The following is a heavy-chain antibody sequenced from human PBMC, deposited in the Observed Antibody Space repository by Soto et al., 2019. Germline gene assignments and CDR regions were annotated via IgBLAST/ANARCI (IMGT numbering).Heavy chain of an antibody. CDR1: GGSINAYF. CDR3: ARGVDRQWADY. CDR2: IYYSGST. V-gene: IGHV4-59*01. D-gene: IGHD6-19*01. J-gene: IGHJ4*02. Sequence: PSETLSLTCTVSGGSINAYFWTWIRQPPGKGLEWIGYIYYSGSTNYNPSLKSRVSISLHTSKNQFSLKLTSVTSADTAVYYCARGVDRQWADYWGQGTLVTAPQ.